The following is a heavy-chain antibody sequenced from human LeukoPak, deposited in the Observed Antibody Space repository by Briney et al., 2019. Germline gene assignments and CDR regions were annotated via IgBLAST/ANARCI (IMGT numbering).Heavy chain of an antibody. D-gene: IGHD6-13*01. CDR3: ARGSSSWYLVWLVYFDY. CDR2: IKQDGSEK. CDR1: GFTFSSYW. V-gene: IGHV3-7*01. J-gene: IGHJ4*02. Sequence: QTGGSLRLSCAASGFTFSSYWMSWVRQAPGKGLEWVANIKQDGSEKYYVDSVKGRFTISRDNAKNSLYLQMNSLRAEDTAVYYCARGSSSWYLVWLVYFDYWGQGTLVTVSS.